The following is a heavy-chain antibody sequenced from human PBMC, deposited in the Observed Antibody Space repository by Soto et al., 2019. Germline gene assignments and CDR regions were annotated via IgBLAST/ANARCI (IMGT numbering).Heavy chain of an antibody. CDR3: ARGPDIVVVPAANWFDP. Sequence: QVQLVQSGAEVKKPGASVKVSCKASGYTFTGYYMHWVRQAPGQGLEWMGWINPNSGGTNYAQKFQGWVTMTRDTSISTAYMELSRLRSDDTAVYYCARGPDIVVVPAANWFDPWGQGTLVTGSS. D-gene: IGHD2-2*01. CDR1: GYTFTGYY. V-gene: IGHV1-2*04. CDR2: INPNSGGT. J-gene: IGHJ5*02.